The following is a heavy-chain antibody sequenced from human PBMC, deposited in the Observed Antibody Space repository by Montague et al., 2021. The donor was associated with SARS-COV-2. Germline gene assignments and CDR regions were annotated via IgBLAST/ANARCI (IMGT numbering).Heavy chain of an antibody. V-gene: IGHV3-20*01. CDR2: ISRSGDRT. CDR1: GFTFDDYG. CDR3: SRGGGMIRGVVDV. Sequence: SLRLSCAVSGFTFDDYGMSWVRQAPGKGLEWVSGISRSGDRTAYGDSVKGRFTISRDNAKNSLYLQMNSLRVEDTAFYHCSRGGGMIRGVVDVWGQGILVSVSS. D-gene: IGHD3-10*01. J-gene: IGHJ4*02.